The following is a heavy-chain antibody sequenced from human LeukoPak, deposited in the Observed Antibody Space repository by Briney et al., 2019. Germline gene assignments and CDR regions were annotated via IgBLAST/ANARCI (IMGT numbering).Heavy chain of an antibody. Sequence: ASVKVSCKASGYTFTSYGISWVRQAPGQGLEWMGWISAYNGNIRYAQKLQGRVTMTTDTSTSIAYMELRSLRSDDTAVYYCARDCSGGSCYDGVDYWGQGTLVTVSS. CDR2: ISAYNGNI. J-gene: IGHJ4*02. CDR3: ARDCSGGSCYDGVDY. CDR1: GYTFTSYG. D-gene: IGHD2-15*01. V-gene: IGHV1-18*01.